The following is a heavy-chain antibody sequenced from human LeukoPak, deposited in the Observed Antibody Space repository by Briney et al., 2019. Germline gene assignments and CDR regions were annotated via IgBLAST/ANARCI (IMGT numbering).Heavy chain of an antibody. CDR2: INRSGST. D-gene: IGHD2-2*01. CDR3: ARWLRKRGGYCSSTSCYPDY. V-gene: IGHV4-34*01. J-gene: IGHJ4*02. Sequence: SETLSLTCAVYGGSFSGYYWSWIRQPPGKGLEWIGEINRSGSTNYNPSLKSRVTISVDTSKNQFSLKLSSVTAADTAVYYCARWLRKRGGYCSSTSCYPDYWGQGTLVTVSS. CDR1: GGSFSGYY.